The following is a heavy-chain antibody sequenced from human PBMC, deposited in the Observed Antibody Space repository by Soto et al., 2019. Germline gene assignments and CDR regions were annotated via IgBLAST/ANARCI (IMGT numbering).Heavy chain of an antibody. D-gene: IGHD3-3*01. CDR2: ISGSGGST. J-gene: IGHJ6*02. V-gene: IGHV3-23*01. Sequence: GGSLRLSCAASKFTFRIYAMSWVRHAPGKGLEWVSAISGSGGSTYYADSVKGRFTISRDNSKNTLYLQMNSLRAEDTAVYYCAKGERQYYDFWSGYYTYYYYGMDVWGQGTTVTVSS. CDR3: AKGERQYYDFWSGYYTYYYYGMDV. CDR1: KFTFRIYA.